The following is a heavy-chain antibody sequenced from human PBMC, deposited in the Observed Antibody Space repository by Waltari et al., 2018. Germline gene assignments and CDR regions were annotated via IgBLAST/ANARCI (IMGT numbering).Heavy chain of an antibody. J-gene: IGHJ5*02. CDR2: IYYSGSA. D-gene: IGHD2-15*01. Sequence: QVHLQESGPELVEPSDTLYLTCTVSNFSINRCSSYCGWLRQPAGKGPEWIGNIYYSGSAYYNPSLESRVAISVDTSRNKFFLSLTSVTAADAAVYYCARAECSTSSCFFVSGFDPWGQGIHVTVSS. CDR1: NFSINRCSSY. V-gene: IGHV4-39*01. CDR3: ARAECSTSSCFFVSGFDP.